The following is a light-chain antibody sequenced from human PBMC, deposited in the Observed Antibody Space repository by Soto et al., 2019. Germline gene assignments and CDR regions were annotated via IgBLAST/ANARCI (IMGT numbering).Light chain of an antibody. J-gene: IGLJ1*01. V-gene: IGLV2-23*01. CDR2: EDS. Sequence: QSALTQPASVSGSPGQSITISCTGTSSNVGTYNLVSWYQQHPCKVPKLIIYEDSKRPSGVSNRFSGSKSGNTASLTISGLQAEDEADYYCFSFAGSDTYVFGTGTKLTVL. CDR3: FSFAGSDTYV. CDR1: SSNVGTYNL.